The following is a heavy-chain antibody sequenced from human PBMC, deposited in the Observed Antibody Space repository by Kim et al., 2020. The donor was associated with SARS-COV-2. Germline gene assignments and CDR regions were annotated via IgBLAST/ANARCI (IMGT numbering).Heavy chain of an antibody. Sequence: GSLRLSCAASGFTFSNYAMSWVRQAPGKGLAWVSAISGSGGSTYYADSVKGRFTISRDNSKNTLYLQMNSLRAEDTAVYYCAEAGANQYSSGWFDYWGQGTLVTGSS. CDR1: GFTFSNYA. J-gene: IGHJ4*02. CDR3: AEAGANQYSSGWFDY. D-gene: IGHD6-19*01. CDR2: ISGSGGST. V-gene: IGHV3-23*01.